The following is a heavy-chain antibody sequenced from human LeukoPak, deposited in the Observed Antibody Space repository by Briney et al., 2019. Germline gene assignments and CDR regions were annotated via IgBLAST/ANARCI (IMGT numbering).Heavy chain of an antibody. Sequence: PGGSLRLSCAASGFTFSSYAMHWVRQAPGKGLEWVAVISYDGSNKYYADSVKGRFTISRDNSKNTLYLQMNSLRAEDTAVYYCARGHLRWLQSDFDYWGQGTLVTVSS. CDR1: GFTFSSYA. D-gene: IGHD5-24*01. J-gene: IGHJ4*02. CDR2: ISYDGSNK. V-gene: IGHV3-30-3*01. CDR3: ARGHLRWLQSDFDY.